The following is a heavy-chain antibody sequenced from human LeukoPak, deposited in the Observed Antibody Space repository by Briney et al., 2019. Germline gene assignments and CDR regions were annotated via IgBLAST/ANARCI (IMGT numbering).Heavy chain of an antibody. Sequence: ASVKVYCKASGYTFTGYFLHWVRQAPGQGLEWMGRMNPNTGGTVYAQKFQDRVTMTRDTSISTAYMELSRLTSDDTAVYFCVRDLVTVTTPYFDCWGQGVLVTVPS. J-gene: IGHJ4*02. V-gene: IGHV1-2*02. CDR3: VRDLVTVTTPYFDC. CDR2: MNPNTGGT. CDR1: GYTFTGYF. D-gene: IGHD4-17*01.